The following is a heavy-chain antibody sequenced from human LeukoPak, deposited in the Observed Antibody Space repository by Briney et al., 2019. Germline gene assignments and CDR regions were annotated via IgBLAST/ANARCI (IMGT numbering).Heavy chain of an antibody. J-gene: IGHJ4*02. D-gene: IGHD3-10*01. V-gene: IGHV4-39*01. CDR2: IYYSGST. Sequence: SETLSLTCTVSGGSISSSNYFWGWLRQPPGTGLEWIGSIYYSGSTYYNPSLKSRVTISVDTSKNQFSLKLSSVTAADTAVYYCAGLLWFGELDSYWGQGTLVTVSS. CDR3: AGLLWFGELDSY. CDR1: GGSISSSNYF.